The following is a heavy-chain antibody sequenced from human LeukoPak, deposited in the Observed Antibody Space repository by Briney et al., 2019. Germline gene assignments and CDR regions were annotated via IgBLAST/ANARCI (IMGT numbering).Heavy chain of an antibody. J-gene: IGHJ4*02. V-gene: IGHV3-23*01. Sequence: GGSLRLSCAASGFTFSSYAMSWVRQAPGKGLEWVSAISGSGGSTYYADSVKGRFTISRDNSKNTLYLQMNSLRAEDTAVYYCAKDDYLPGYCGSTSCREPFDYWGQGTLVTVSS. CDR2: ISGSGGST. D-gene: IGHD2-2*01. CDR3: AKDDYLPGYCGSTSCREPFDY. CDR1: GFTFSSYA.